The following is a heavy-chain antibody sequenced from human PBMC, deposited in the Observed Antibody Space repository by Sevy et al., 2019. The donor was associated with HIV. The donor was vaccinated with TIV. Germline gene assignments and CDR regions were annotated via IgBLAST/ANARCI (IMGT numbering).Heavy chain of an antibody. CDR2: LSFGCGKI. D-gene: IGHD3-10*02. Sequence: GGSLRLSCAASGFTFSSYAMSWVRQAPGKGLEWVSTLSFGCGKINYADSVKGRFTISRDNSKNTLYLQMNSLRAEDTAVYYCAREGCSKPHDYWGQGTLVTASS. CDR1: GFTFSSYA. V-gene: IGHV3-23*01. CDR3: AREGCSKPHDY. J-gene: IGHJ4*02.